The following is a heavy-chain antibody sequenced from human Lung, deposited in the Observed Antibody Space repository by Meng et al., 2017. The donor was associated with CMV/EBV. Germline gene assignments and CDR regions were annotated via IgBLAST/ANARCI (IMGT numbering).Heavy chain of an antibody. CDR1: GFTFSSYW. D-gene: IGHD3-3*01. J-gene: IGHJ3*02. CDR3: SREPGDRYDFWSGYAFDI. Sequence: GEXXKISCAASGFTFSSYWMSWVRQAPGKGLEWVANIKQDGSEKYYVDSVKGRFTIFRDNAKNSLYLQMNSLRAEDTAVYYGSREPGDRYDFWSGYAFDIWXQGTMVTVSS. V-gene: IGHV3-7*01. CDR2: IKQDGSEK.